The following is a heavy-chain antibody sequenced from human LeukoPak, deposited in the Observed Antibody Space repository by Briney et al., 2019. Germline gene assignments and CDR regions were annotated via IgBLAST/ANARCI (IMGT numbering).Heavy chain of an antibody. Sequence: GASVKVSCKASGYTFSDHYIHWVRQAPGQGLEWMGWMNPSDNGVNYAQKFQGRVAMTRDTSIGTAYVEVTRLTSDDTAVYYCTTNAAALDYWGQGTLVTVSS. CDR2: MNPSDNGV. CDR1: GYTFSDHY. V-gene: IGHV1-2*02. J-gene: IGHJ4*02. CDR3: TTNAAALDY. D-gene: IGHD6-13*01.